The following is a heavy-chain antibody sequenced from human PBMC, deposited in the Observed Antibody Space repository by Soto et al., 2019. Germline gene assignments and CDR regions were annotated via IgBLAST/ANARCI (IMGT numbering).Heavy chain of an antibody. D-gene: IGHD3-22*01. CDR2: IKSKTDGGTT. J-gene: IGHJ4*02. CDR1: GFTFSNAW. Sequence: GGSLRLSCAASGFTFSNAWMNWVRQDPGKGLEWVGRIKSKTDGGTTDYAAPVKGRFTISRDDSKNTLYLQMNSLKTEDTAVYYCTTDLYCYDSSGYPRVFDYWGQGTLVTVSS. CDR3: TTDLYCYDSSGYPRVFDY. V-gene: IGHV3-15*07.